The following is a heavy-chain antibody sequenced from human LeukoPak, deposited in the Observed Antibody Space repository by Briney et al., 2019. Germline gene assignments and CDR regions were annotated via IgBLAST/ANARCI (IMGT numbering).Heavy chain of an antibody. J-gene: IGHJ4*02. Sequence: GGSLRLSCAASGFTFSSYWMSWVRQAPGKGLEWVANIKQDGSEKYYVDSVKGRFTISRDNSKNTLYLQMNSLRAEDTAVYYCAKERTYYYDSSGYLFGYWGQGTLVTVSS. CDR3: AKERTYYYDSSGYLFGY. D-gene: IGHD3-22*01. CDR1: GFTFSSYW. CDR2: IKQDGSEK. V-gene: IGHV3-7*03.